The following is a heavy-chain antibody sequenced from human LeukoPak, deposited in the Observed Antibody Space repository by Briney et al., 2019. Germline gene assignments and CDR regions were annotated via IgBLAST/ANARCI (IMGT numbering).Heavy chain of an antibody. CDR3: ARPGRGRYSGYDWFPYYFDY. Sequence: SVKVSCKASGGTFSSYAISWVRQAPGHGLEWMGGIIPIFGTANYAQKFQGSVAITADESTSTAYMELSSLRSEDTAVYYCARPGRGRYSGYDWFPYYFDYWGQGTLVTVSS. D-gene: IGHD5-12*01. CDR1: GGTFSSYA. CDR2: IIPIFGTA. V-gene: IGHV1-69*01. J-gene: IGHJ4*02.